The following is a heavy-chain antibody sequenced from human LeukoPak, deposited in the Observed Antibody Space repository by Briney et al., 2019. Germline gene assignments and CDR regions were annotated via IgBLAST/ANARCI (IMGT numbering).Heavy chain of an antibody. CDR3: ARGMYSSSESFDV. Sequence: GASVKVSCKASGYTFGAHYIHWLRQAPGQGLEYMGWINPSAGDTRFAERSKGRATLTRDTSTTTVYMELTRLTFGDTAVYFCARGMYSSSESFDVWGQGTMVVVSS. J-gene: IGHJ3*01. V-gene: IGHV1-2*02. CDR1: GYTFGAHY. CDR2: INPSAGDT. D-gene: IGHD3-22*01.